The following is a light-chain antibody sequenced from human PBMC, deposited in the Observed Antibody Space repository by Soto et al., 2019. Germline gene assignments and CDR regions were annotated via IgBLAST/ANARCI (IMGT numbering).Light chain of an antibody. Sequence: EIVLTQSPGTLSLSPGERATLSCRASQSVSGIYLAWYQQKPGQAPRLLIYGASFRATGIPDRFSGSGSGTHFTITVSRLEPEDFAVYYCHQYSSSPVIFGGGTKVEVK. CDR1: QSVSGIY. V-gene: IGKV3-20*01. J-gene: IGKJ4*01. CDR2: GAS. CDR3: HQYSSSPVI.